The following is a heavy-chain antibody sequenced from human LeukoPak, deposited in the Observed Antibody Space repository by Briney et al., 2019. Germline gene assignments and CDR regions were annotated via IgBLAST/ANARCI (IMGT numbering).Heavy chain of an antibody. CDR3: ARGPFFGVVYRSYMDV. V-gene: IGHV1-8*03. CDR2: MNPNSGNT. CDR1: GYTFTSYD. D-gene: IGHD3-3*01. Sequence: ASVKVSCKASGYTFTSYDINWVRQATGQGLEWMGWMNPNSGNTGYAQKFQGRVTITRNTSISTAYMKLSSLRSEDTAVYYCARGPFFGVVYRSYMDVWGKGTTVTVSS. J-gene: IGHJ6*03.